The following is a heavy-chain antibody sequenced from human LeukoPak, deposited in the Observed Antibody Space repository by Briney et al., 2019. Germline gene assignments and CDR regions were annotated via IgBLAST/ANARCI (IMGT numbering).Heavy chain of an antibody. Sequence: PSETLSLTCTVSGGSISSYYWSWIRQPPGKGLEWIGYIYYSGSTNYNPSLKSRVTISVDTSKNQFSLKLSSVTAADTAVHYCARDATSPLKYYDFWSGYYTGAFDIWGQGTMVTVSS. J-gene: IGHJ3*02. D-gene: IGHD3-3*01. V-gene: IGHV4-59*01. CDR2: IYYSGST. CDR3: ARDATSPLKYYDFWSGYYTGAFDI. CDR1: GGSISSYY.